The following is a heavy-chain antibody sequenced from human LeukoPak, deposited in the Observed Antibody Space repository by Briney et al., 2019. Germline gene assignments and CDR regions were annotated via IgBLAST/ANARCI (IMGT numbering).Heavy chain of an antibody. J-gene: IGHJ6*03. CDR2: IRYDGSNK. CDR1: GFTFSSYG. V-gene: IGHV3-30*02. D-gene: IGHD2-2*01. Sequence: PGGSLRLSCATSGFTFSSYGMNWVRQAPGKGLEWVAFIRYDGSNKYYADSVKGRFTISRDNSKNTLYLQMNSLRAEDTAVYYCARRPAPGYYMDVWGKGTTVTISS. CDR3: ARRPAPGYYMDV.